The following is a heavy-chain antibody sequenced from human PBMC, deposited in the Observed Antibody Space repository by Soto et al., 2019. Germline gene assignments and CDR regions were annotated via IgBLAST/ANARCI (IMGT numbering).Heavy chain of an antibody. D-gene: IGHD3-10*01. Sequence: ETLSLTCTVSGGSISSSSYYWGWIRQPPGKGLEWIGSIYYSGSTYYNPSLKSRVTISVDTSKNQFSLKLSSVTAADTAVYYCARLVPRTNNWFDPWGQGTLVTVSS. CDR3: ARLVPRTNNWFDP. J-gene: IGHJ5*02. CDR1: GGSISSSSYY. V-gene: IGHV4-39*01. CDR2: IYYSGST.